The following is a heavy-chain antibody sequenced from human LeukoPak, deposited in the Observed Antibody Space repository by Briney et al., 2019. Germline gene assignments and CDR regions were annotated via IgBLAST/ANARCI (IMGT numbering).Heavy chain of an antibody. V-gene: IGHV4-4*07. CDR2: IYTGGSA. Sequence: SQTLSLTCSVSGAFSSSYYWTWIRQPAGKGLEWIGRIYTGGSANYNPSLRSRVNMSVDKSKNQFSLKLSSVTAADTAVYYCARGCSSTSCYFSGGNWFDPWGQGTLVIVSS. CDR1: GAFSSSYY. D-gene: IGHD2-2*01. CDR3: ARGCSSTSCYFSGGNWFDP. J-gene: IGHJ5*02.